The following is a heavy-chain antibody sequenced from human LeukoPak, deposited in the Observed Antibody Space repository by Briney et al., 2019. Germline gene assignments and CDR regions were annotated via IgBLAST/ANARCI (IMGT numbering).Heavy chain of an antibody. V-gene: IGHV3-23*01. Sequence: PGGSLRLSCAASGFTFSSYATSWVRQAPGKGLEWVSAISGSGGSTYYADSVKGRFTISRDNSKSTLYLQMNSLRAEDTAIYYCAKNGGDSYGTGHFDYWGQGTLVTVSS. J-gene: IGHJ4*02. CDR3: AKNGGDSYGTGHFDY. CDR2: ISGSGGST. CDR1: GFTFSSYA. D-gene: IGHD2-21*02.